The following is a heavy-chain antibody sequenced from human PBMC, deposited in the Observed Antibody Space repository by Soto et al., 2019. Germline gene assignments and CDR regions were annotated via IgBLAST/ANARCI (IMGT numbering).Heavy chain of an antibody. CDR1: RFTFVSRG. D-gene: IGHD2-2*01. V-gene: IGHV1-18*01. J-gene: IGHJ6*01. CDR3: ARDPIGVVTAVMPLDG. Sequence: DSCKASRFTFVSRGISGGRHAPGKGLEWMGWMSAYNGKRNYAQKLYGRVTMTTDTSTGSAYMELRSRRSDDTAVYYCARDPIGVVTAVMPLDGWGKGTTGTVSS. CDR2: MSAYNGKR.